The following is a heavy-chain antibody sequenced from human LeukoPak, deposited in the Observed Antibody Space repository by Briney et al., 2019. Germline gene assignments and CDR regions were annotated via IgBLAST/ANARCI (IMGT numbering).Heavy chain of an antibody. CDR3: AKHMRATNTYSFFGLDV. J-gene: IGHJ6*02. CDR1: GFTFKDYG. D-gene: IGHD1-26*01. Sequence: PGGSLRLSCAATGFTFKDYGMHWVRQPPGKGREWVSSINWNGGGTDYADSVKGRVTISRDNAKNSLYLQLSSLRPEDTALYYCAKHMRATNTYSFFGLDVWGQGTTATVSS. CDR2: INWNGGGT. V-gene: IGHV3-20*04.